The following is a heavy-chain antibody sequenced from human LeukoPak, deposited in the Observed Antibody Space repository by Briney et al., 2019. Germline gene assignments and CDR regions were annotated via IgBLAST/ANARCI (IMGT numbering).Heavy chain of an antibody. D-gene: IGHD6-6*01. CDR1: GFTFSTYA. Sequence: GGSLRLSCAASGFTFSTYAMSWVRRAPGKGLEWVSSISGRGDTTYYADSVKGRFTVSRDNSKNTLYLQMNSLRVEDTAVYYCAKHHRMAARLVYFDYWGQGTLVTVSS. V-gene: IGHV3-23*01. J-gene: IGHJ4*02. CDR2: ISGRGDTT. CDR3: AKHHRMAARLVYFDY.